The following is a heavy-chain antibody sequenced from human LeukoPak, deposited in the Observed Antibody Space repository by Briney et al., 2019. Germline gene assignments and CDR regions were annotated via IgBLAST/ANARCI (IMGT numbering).Heavy chain of an antibody. J-gene: IGHJ4*02. Sequence: GGSLRLSCAASGFIFTGYNMNWVRQAPGKGLEWISYISSSGRTIYYADSVKGRFTISRDNAKNSLYLQMNSLRDEDTAVYYCARDRGDYWGQGSLVTVS. CDR1: GFIFTGYN. CDR2: ISSSGRTI. V-gene: IGHV3-48*02. CDR3: ARDRGDY.